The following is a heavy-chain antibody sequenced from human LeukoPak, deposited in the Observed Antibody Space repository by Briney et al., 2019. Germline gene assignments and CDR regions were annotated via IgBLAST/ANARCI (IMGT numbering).Heavy chain of an antibody. V-gene: IGHV1-8*01. Sequence: ASVKVSCEASGYTFTSYDINWVRQAAGQGLEWMGWMNPNSGNTGYAQKFQGRVTMTRSTSISTAYMELSNLRSEDTAVYFCARDRALVRELWSASAFDYWGQGTLVTVSS. CDR2: MNPNSGNT. D-gene: IGHD5-18*01. J-gene: IGHJ4*02. CDR1: GYTFTSYD. CDR3: ARDRALVRELWSASAFDY.